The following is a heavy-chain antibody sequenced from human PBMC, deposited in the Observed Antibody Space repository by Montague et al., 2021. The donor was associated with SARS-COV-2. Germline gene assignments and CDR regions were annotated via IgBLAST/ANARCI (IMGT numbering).Heavy chain of an antibody. Sequence: SLRLSCAASGFTFSSYSMNWVRQAPGKGLKWVSSISSSSSYIYYADSVKGRFTISRDNAKNSLYLQMNSLRAEDTAVYYCASGNRNYYYGMDVWGQGTTVTVSS. CDR3: ASGNRNYYYGMDV. CDR2: ISSSSSYI. D-gene: IGHD3-10*01. CDR1: GFTFSSYS. V-gene: IGHV3-21*01. J-gene: IGHJ6*02.